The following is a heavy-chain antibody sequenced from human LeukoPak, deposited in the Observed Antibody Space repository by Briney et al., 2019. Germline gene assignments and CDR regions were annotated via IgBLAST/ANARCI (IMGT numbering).Heavy chain of an antibody. CDR2: ISDSNGNT. CDR3: PRDQGSYESRFDP. V-gene: IGHV1-18*01. Sequence: ASVKVSCKASGYTFTSYGSSWVRQAPGQGLEWMGWISDSNGNTNYAQKLQGRVTMTTDTSTSTAYMELRSLRSDDSAVYSCPRDQGSYESRFDPWGQGTLVTVSS. D-gene: IGHD2-21*01. CDR1: GYTFTSYG. J-gene: IGHJ5*02.